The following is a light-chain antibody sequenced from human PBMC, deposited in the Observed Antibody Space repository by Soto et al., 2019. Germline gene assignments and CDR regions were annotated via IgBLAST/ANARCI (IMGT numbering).Light chain of an antibody. Sequence: AIQVTQSPSSLSASVGDRVTITCRATQGYRNDLGWYQQKPGKAPKLLIYAASDLQAEVPSRFSGSGSGTDFTLTISSLQAEDFATYYCLQDHDYQWTFGQGTKVDIK. V-gene: IGKV1-6*01. CDR3: LQDHDYQWT. CDR2: AAS. CDR1: QGYRND. J-gene: IGKJ2*02.